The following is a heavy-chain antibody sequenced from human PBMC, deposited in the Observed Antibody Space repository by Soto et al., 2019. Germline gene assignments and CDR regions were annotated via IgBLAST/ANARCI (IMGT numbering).Heavy chain of an antibody. Sequence: SETLSLTCTVSGGSISSSTYYWGWIRQPPGKGLEWIGSMYYSGRTYYNPSLKSRVTISVDTSKNQFSLKLSSVTAADTAVYYCASQLDLYNWFDPWGQGTLVTVSS. V-gene: IGHV4-39*01. D-gene: IGHD6-6*01. CDR3: ASQLDLYNWFDP. CDR1: GGSISSSTYY. J-gene: IGHJ5*02. CDR2: MYYSGRT.